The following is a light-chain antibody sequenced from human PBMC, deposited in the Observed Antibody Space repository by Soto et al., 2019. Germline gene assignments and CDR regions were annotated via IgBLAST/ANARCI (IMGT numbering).Light chain of an antibody. CDR2: EDA. J-gene: IGLJ2*01. CDR1: KIGSKS. CDR3: QVWDAGTGMT. V-gene: IGLV3-21*02. Sequence: SYTLTQPPSVSVAPGQTARITGGGHKIGSKSVHWYHQKPGQAPVLVVYEDAERPSGIPERFSGSNSGNKATLTISGVEAGDEADYYCQVWDAGTGMTFGGGTKLTVL.